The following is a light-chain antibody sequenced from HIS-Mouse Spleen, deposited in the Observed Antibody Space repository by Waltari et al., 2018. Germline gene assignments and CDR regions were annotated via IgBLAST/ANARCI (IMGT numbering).Light chain of an antibody. CDR2: EVS. CDR3: SSYTSSSTYVV. J-gene: IGLJ2*01. CDR1: SSDVGGYNY. V-gene: IGLV2-14*03. Sequence: QSALTQPASVSGSPGQSITISCTGTSSDVGGYNYVSWYQQHPGKAPKLMIYEVSNRPSGVSTRFPGSKSGNTASLTISGLQAEDEADYYCSSYTSSSTYVVFGGGTKLTVL.